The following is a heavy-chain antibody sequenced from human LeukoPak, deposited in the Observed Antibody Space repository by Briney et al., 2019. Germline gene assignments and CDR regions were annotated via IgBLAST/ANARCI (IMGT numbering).Heavy chain of an antibody. CDR2: IWYDGSNK. J-gene: IGHJ4*02. CDR3: ARGYARYDILTGYCFDY. CDR1: GFTFSSYG. D-gene: IGHD3-9*01. V-gene: IGHV3-33*01. Sequence: GRSLRLSCAASGFTFSSYGVHWVRQAPGKGLEWVAVIWYDGSNKYYADSVKGRFTISRDNSKNTLYLQMNSLRAEDTAVYYCARGYARYDILTGYCFDYWGQGTLVTVSS.